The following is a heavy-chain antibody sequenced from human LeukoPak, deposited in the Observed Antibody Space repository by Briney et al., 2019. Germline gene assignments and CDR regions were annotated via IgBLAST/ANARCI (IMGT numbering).Heavy chain of an antibody. CDR3: AKLPSGYTLHSWLDP. Sequence: GGSLRLSCAASGFTFSSYGMSWVRQAPGKGLEWVSAISSTGGTTYYADSVKGRFTISRDNSKNTLYLQMNSLRAEDTAVYYCAKLPSGYTLHSWLDPWGQGTLVTVSS. CDR1: GFTFSSYG. V-gene: IGHV3-23*01. J-gene: IGHJ5*02. D-gene: IGHD5-12*01. CDR2: ISSTGGTT.